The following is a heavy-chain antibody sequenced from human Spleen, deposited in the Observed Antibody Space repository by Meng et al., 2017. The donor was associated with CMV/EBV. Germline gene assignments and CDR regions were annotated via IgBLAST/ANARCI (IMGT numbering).Heavy chain of an antibody. D-gene: IGHD2-21*02. Sequence: ASVKVSCKASGYTFTDYYVHWVRQAPGQGLEWVGCIHPKSGVTNSAQKFQGRVTMTTDTSISTAYMVVSNLRSDDTALFYCVRGLKGVTPRYVDYWGQGSLVTVSS. J-gene: IGHJ4*02. V-gene: IGHV1-2*02. CDR1: GYTFTDYY. CDR2: IHPKSGVT. CDR3: VRGLKGVTPRYVDY.